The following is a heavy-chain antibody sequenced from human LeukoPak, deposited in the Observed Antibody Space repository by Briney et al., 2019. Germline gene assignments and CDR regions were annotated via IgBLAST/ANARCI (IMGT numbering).Heavy chain of an antibody. CDR1: GGSISSGDYY. J-gene: IGHJ5*02. CDR3: AREELSGYVAWFDP. CDR2: IYYSGST. Sequence: SETLSLTCTVSGGSISSGDYYWGWIRQPPGKGLEWIGSIYYSGSTYYNPSLKSRVTISVDTSKNQFSLKLSSVTAADTAVYYCAREELSGYVAWFDPWGQGTLVTVSS. V-gene: IGHV4-39*02. D-gene: IGHD5-12*01.